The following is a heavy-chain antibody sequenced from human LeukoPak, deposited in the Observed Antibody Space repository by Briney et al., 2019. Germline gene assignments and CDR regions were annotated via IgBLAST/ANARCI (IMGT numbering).Heavy chain of an antibody. Sequence: SVKVSCKASGYTFTSYDINWVRQAPGQGLEWMGRIIPILGIANYAQKFQGRVTITADKSTSTAYMELSSLRSEDTAVYYCARESNYYDSSGYSELDYWGQGTLVTVSS. D-gene: IGHD3-22*01. V-gene: IGHV1-69*04. CDR2: IIPILGIA. J-gene: IGHJ4*02. CDR1: GYTFTSYD. CDR3: ARESNYYDSSGYSELDY.